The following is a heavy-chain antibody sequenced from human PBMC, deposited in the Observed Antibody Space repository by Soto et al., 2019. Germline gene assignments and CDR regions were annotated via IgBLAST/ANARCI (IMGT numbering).Heavy chain of an antibody. CDR1: GWSLTSYC. CDR3: ARGSAAARIWYYYGMDV. Sequence: PGYSLKVSGKCCGWSLTSYCISWVRQMPGKGLEWMGRIDPGDSYTRYSPSFQGQVTISADKSISTAYLQWSSLKASDTAMYYCARGSAAARIWYYYGMDVWGQRTTLTVSS. V-gene: IGHV5-10-1*04. J-gene: IGHJ6*02. D-gene: IGHD6-13*01. CDR2: IDPGDSYT.